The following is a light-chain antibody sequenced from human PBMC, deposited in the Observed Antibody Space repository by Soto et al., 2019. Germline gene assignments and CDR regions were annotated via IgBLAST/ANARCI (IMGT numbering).Light chain of an antibody. V-gene: IGKV1-39*01. CDR1: QSIRRS. CDR2: AAS. Sequence: DIQMTQSPSSLSASVGDRVTITCRASQSIRRSLNWYQQKPGKAPKLLIYAASSLQSGVPSRFSGSGYGTDFTLTITSLQSEDFAIYYCQQSYSSPRTFGQGTKVDNK. CDR3: QQSYSSPRT. J-gene: IGKJ1*01.